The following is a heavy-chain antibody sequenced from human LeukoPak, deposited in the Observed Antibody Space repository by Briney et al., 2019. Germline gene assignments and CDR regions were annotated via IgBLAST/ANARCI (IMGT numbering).Heavy chain of an antibody. V-gene: IGHV1-69*05. CDR2: IIPIFGTA. Sequence: SVKVSCKASGGTFSSYAISWVRQAPGQGLEWMGGIIPIFGTANYAQKFQGRVTITTDESTSTAYMELSSLRSEGTAVYYCARGTSVREVIRWFDPWGQGTLVTVSS. J-gene: IGHJ5*02. CDR1: GGTFSSYA. CDR3: ARGTSVREVIRWFDP. D-gene: IGHD3-10*02.